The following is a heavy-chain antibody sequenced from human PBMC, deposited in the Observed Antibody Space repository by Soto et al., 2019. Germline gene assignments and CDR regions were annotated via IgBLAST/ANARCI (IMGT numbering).Heavy chain of an antibody. CDR1: AYTFTNYV. V-gene: IGHV1-18*01. CDR3: ARALAGAPPPPPDPAY. J-gene: IGHJ4*02. Sequence: GASVKVSCKASAYTFTNYVIDWVRQAPGQGLEWMGWISVIFGNTNYAQKFQGRFTISRDNSTNTLYLEMNSLRAEDTAVYYCARALAGAPPPPPDPAYWGKGTLVTVSS. CDR2: ISVIFGNT. D-gene: IGHD6-19*01.